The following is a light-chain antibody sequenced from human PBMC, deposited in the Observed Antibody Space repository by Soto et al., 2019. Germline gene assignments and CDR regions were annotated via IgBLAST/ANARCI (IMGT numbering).Light chain of an antibody. J-gene: IGLJ1*01. CDR1: TSDVGSYKY. V-gene: IGLV2-14*01. CDR2: EVT. Sequence: QSVLTQPACVSGSLGQSITISCTGTTSDVGSYKYVSWYQQHPGKAPKLMIYEVTNRPSGVSNRFSGSKSGNTASLTISGLRAENEADYFCSSYTNNKNIPYVFGSGTKVTVL. CDR3: SSYTNNKNIPYV.